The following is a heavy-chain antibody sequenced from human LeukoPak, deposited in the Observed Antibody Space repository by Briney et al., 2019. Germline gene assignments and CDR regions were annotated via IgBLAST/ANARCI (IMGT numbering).Heavy chain of an antibody. CDR2: INNSGTT. CDR3: ARVEGAGWGCLDY. Sequence: SETLSLTCTVSGGSISSSSYYWGWIRQPPGKGLEWIGRINNSGTTIYNPSLTGRATMSVDTTKNQISLKLNSVTVADTAVYYCARVEGAGWGCLDYWGQGTLVTVSS. J-gene: IGHJ4*02. V-gene: IGHV4-39*07. D-gene: IGHD6-19*01. CDR1: GGSISSSSYY.